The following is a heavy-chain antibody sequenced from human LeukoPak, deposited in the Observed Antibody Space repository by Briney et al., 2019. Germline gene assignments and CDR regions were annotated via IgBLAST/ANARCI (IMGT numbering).Heavy chain of an antibody. CDR2: IIPIFGTA. J-gene: IGHJ6*03. CDR1: GGTFSSYA. Sequence: SVKVSCKASGGTFSSYAISWVRQAPGQGLGWMGGIIPIFGTANYAQKFQGRVTITADESTSTAYMELSSLRSEDTAVYYCARVKFWGGSYHPSYYYMDVWGKGTTVTISS. CDR3: ARVKFWGGSYHPSYYYMDV. V-gene: IGHV1-69*13. D-gene: IGHD1-26*01.